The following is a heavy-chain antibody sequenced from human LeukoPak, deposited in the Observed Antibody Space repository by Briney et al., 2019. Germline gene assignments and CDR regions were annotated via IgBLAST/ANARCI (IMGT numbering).Heavy chain of an antibody. CDR3: ARTYSGRYYFDY. CDR2: IYSGGST. Sequence: PGGSLRLSCAASGFTVSSNYMSWVRQAPGKGLEWVSVIYSGGSTYYADSVKGRFTISRDNSKNTLYLQMNSLRAEDTAVYYCARTYSGRYYFDYWGQGTLVTVSS. D-gene: IGHD1-26*01. V-gene: IGHV3-53*01. J-gene: IGHJ4*02. CDR1: GFTVSSNY.